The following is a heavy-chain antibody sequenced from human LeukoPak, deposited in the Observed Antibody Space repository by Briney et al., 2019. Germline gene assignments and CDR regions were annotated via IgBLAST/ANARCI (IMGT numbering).Heavy chain of an antibody. D-gene: IGHD4-17*01. CDR2: IWYDGSNK. CDR3: ARDRGDYNHNFDY. Sequence: PGRSLRLSCAASGFTFSSYGMHWVRQAPGKGLEWVAVIWYDGSNKYYADSVKGRFTISRDNSKNTLYLQMNSLRAEDTAVYYCARDRGDYNHNFDYWGQGTLVTVSS. V-gene: IGHV3-33*01. J-gene: IGHJ4*02. CDR1: GFTFSSYG.